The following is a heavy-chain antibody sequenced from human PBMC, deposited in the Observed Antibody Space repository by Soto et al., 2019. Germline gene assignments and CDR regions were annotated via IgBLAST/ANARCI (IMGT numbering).Heavy chain of an antibody. D-gene: IGHD2-15*01. J-gene: IGHJ4*02. CDR3: AVSSPDIVVLPSSIYFTS. Sequence: GGSLRLSCVASGFTFSAYSMNWVRQAPGKGLEWLSYISGDRAYIYYADSVRGRFTISRDNAENSLYLQMDNLRDEDTALYFCAVSSPDIVVLPSSIYFTSWGPGTQVTVSS. CDR1: GFTFSAYS. V-gene: IGHV3-21*04. CDR2: ISGDRAYI.